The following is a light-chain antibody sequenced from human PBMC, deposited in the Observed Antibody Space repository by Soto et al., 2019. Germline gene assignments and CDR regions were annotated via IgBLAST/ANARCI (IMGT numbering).Light chain of an antibody. V-gene: IGKV3-15*01. Sequence: EIVMTQSPATLSVSPGERATLSCRASQSVSSNLAWYQQKPGQAPRLLIYGAYTRATGIPARVSGIGSGTEFTLTISSLQYEYFAVYYCQQYNNWPPWTFGQGTKVEIK. J-gene: IGKJ1*01. CDR3: QQYNNWPPWT. CDR2: GAY. CDR1: QSVSSN.